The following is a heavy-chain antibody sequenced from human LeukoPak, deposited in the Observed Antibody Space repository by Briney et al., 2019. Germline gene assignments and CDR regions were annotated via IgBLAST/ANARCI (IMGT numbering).Heavy chain of an antibody. V-gene: IGHV3-23*01. CDR1: GFTLSSYA. CDR3: AKGGGMWFGESTT. Sequence: GGSLRLSCAASGFTLSSYAMSWVRQAPVKVLEWVSAISGSGGSTYYADSVKGRFTISRDNSKNTLYLQMNSLRAEDTAAYYCAKGGGMWFGESTTWGQGTLVTVSS. J-gene: IGHJ5*02. D-gene: IGHD3-10*01. CDR2: ISGSGGST.